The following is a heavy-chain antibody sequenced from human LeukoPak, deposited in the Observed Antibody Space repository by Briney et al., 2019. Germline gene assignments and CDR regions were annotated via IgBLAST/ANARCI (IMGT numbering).Heavy chain of an antibody. CDR1: GFSFSSYW. V-gene: IGHV3-74*01. CDR2: INSDGSST. D-gene: IGHD1-26*01. J-gene: IGHJ4*02. Sequence: GGSLRLSCAASGFSFSSYWMHWVRQAPGKGLVWVSHINSDGSSTTYADSVKGRFNISRDNAKSTLYLQMNSLRAEDTAVYYCARDDPGIGIDYWGQGTLVTVSS. CDR3: ARDDPGIGIDY.